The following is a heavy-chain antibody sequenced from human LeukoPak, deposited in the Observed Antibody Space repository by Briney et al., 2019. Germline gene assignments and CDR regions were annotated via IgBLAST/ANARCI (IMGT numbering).Heavy chain of an antibody. Sequence: QPGGSLRLSCAASGFTFSTYWMSWVRQAPGKGLEWVANIKQDGSEKYYVDSVKGRFTISRDNSKNTLYLQMNSLRAEDTAVYYCAGYYYDSSGYYAWDYWGQGTLVTVSS. CDR2: IKQDGSEK. D-gene: IGHD3-22*01. CDR1: GFTFSTYW. V-gene: IGHV3-7*03. CDR3: AGYYYDSSGYYAWDY. J-gene: IGHJ4*02.